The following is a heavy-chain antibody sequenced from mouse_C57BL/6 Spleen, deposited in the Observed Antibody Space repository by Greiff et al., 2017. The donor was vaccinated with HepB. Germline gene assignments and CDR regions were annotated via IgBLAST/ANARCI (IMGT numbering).Heavy chain of an antibody. CDR1: GYTFTSYW. CDR2: IDPSDSYT. Sequence: QVQLQQPGAELVKPGASVKLSCKASGYTFTSYWMQWVKQRPGQGLEWIGEIDPSDSYTNYNQKFKGKATLTVDTSSSTAYMQLSSLTSEDSAVYYCARHSNLDYWGQGTTLTVSS. CDR3: ARHSNLDY. D-gene: IGHD2-5*01. V-gene: IGHV1-50*01. J-gene: IGHJ2*01.